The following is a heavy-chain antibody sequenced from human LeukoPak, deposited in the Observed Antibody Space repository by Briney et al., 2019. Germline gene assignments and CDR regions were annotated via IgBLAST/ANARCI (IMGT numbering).Heavy chain of an antibody. CDR2: IYYSGST. CDR3: ARDRGWYYYGSGNRERPPPNWFDP. D-gene: IGHD3-10*01. Sequence: PSETLSLTRTVSGGSISSSSYYWGWIRQPPGKGLEWIGSIYYSGSTYYNPSLKSRVTISVDTSKNQFSLKLSSVTAADTAVYYCARDRGWYYYGSGNRERPPPNWFDPWGQGTLVTVSS. J-gene: IGHJ5*02. V-gene: IGHV4-39*07. CDR1: GGSISSSSYY.